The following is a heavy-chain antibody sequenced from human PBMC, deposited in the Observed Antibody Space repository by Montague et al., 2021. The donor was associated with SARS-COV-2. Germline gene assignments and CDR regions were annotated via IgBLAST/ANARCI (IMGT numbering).Heavy chain of an antibody. CDR2: IYYGGSA. CDR3: ARGGFYGEMATSYYFDS. V-gene: IGHV4-59*11. J-gene: IGHJ4*02. D-gene: IGHD5-24*01. CDR1: GGSISSHY. Sequence: SETLSLTCTVSGGSISSHYWAWIRQPPEKGLEWIGHIYYGGSAYYNPSLKSRVTLSVVPSKNQFSLKMSSVAAADTAKYYCARGGFYGEMATSYYFDSWGQGTLVTVSS.